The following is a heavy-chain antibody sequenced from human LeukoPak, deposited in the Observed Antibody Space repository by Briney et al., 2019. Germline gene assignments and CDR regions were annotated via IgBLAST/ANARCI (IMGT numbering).Heavy chain of an antibody. CDR1: GGTFSSYA. CDR3: AREAGTTDFDY. D-gene: IGHD6-19*01. J-gene: IGHJ4*02. CDR2: IIPILGIA. Sequence: SVKVSCKASGGTFSSYAISWVRQAPGQGLEWMGRIIPILGIANYAQKFQGRVTITADKSTSTAYMELSSLRSEDTAVYYCAREAGTTDFDYWGQGPLVTVSS. V-gene: IGHV1-69*04.